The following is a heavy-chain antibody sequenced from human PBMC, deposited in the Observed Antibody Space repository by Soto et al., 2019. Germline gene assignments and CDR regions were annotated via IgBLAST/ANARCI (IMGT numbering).Heavy chain of an antibody. J-gene: IGHJ6*02. CDR3: AKGRNGVDV. V-gene: IGHV3-23*01. Sequence: PGGSPRLSCAASGFTFSSYAMTWVRQAPGKGLEWVSAITENGGDTYYADSVKGRFTISRDNSKNTLYLQMNSLRAEDTAVFYCAKGRNGVDVWGQGTTVTVSS. CDR2: ITENGGDT. CDR1: GFTFSSYA.